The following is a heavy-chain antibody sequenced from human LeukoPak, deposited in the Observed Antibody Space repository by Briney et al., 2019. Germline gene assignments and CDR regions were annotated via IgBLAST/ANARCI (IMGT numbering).Heavy chain of an antibody. D-gene: IGHD4-17*01. J-gene: IGHJ4*02. CDR3: AKDNSWYGDYLLDY. Sequence: GGSLRLSCAASGFTFDDYALHWVRQAPGKGLEWVSAISGSGGSTYYADSVKGRFTISRDNSKNTLYLQMNSLRAEDTAVYYCAKDNSWYGDYLLDYWGQGTLVTVSS. CDR2: ISGSGGST. V-gene: IGHV3-23*01. CDR1: GFTFDDYA.